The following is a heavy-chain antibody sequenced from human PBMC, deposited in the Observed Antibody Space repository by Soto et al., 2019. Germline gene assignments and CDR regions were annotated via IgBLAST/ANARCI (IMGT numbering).Heavy chain of an antibody. Sequence: ASVKVSCKASGYTFDTYAISWVPQAPGQGLEWMGWVSTYTGNTKYAQNLQDRVTMTTDTSTSTAFMELRSLTSDDTAVYFCARARESVYYDSSGFYFDYWDQGTPVTVSS. J-gene: IGHJ4*02. D-gene: IGHD3-22*01. V-gene: IGHV1-18*01. CDR2: VSTYTGNT. CDR3: ARARESVYYDSSGFYFDY. CDR1: GYTFDTYA.